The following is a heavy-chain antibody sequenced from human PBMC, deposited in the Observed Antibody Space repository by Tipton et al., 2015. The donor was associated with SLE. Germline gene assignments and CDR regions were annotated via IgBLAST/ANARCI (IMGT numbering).Heavy chain of an antibody. CDR2: INHSGST. V-gene: IGHV4-34*01. J-gene: IGHJ4*02. CDR1: GGPFSGFY. D-gene: IGHD2-2*01. CDR3: ARERYCSGASCYAPDY. Sequence: TLSLTCAVYGGPFSGFYWSWIRQPPGKGLEWIGEINHSGSTNYNPSLKSQVTMSVDTSKNQFSLKLSSVTAADTAVYYCARERYCSGASCYAPDYWGQGTLVTVSS.